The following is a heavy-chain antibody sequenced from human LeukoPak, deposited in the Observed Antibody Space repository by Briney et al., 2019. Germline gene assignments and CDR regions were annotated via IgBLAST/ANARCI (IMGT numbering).Heavy chain of an antibody. CDR3: ARDDAADGGYLDH. D-gene: IGHD3-10*01. J-gene: IGHJ4*02. V-gene: IGHV3-23*01. CDR2: ISGSSGRT. CDR1: EFTFSSYA. Sequence: GGSLRLSCAASEFTFSSYAMSWVRQAPGKGLEWVSRISGSSGRTYYTDSVTGRFTISRDNSKNMVYLQMNSLRAEDTAIYYCARDDAADGGYLDHWGQGTLVPVSS.